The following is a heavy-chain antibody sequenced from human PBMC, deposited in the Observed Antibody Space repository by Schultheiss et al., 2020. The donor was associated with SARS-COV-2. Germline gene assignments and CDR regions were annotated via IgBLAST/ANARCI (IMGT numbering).Heavy chain of an antibody. D-gene: IGHD6-13*01. CDR3: ARAAAYVGGWFDP. J-gene: IGHJ5*02. Sequence: SETLSLTCAVSGGSISSSNWWSWVRQPPGKGLEWIGEIYHSGSTNYNPSLKSRVTISVDTSKNQFSLKLTSVTAADTAVYYCARAAAYVGGWFDPWGQGTLVTVSS. V-gene: IGHV4-4*02. CDR1: GGSISSSNW. CDR2: IYHSGST.